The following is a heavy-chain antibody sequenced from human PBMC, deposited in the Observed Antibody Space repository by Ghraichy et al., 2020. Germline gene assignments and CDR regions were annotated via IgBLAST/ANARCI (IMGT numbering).Heavy chain of an antibody. CDR1: GGSISSYY. Sequence: SETLSLTCTVSGGSISSYYWSWIRQPPGKGLEWIGYIYYSGSTNYNPSLKSRVTISVDTSKNQFSLKLSSVTAADTAVYYCARNLGSKYYYYYMDVWGKGTTVTVSS. J-gene: IGHJ6*03. V-gene: IGHV4-59*01. D-gene: IGHD3-10*01. CDR2: IYYSGST. CDR3: ARNLGSKYYYYYMDV.